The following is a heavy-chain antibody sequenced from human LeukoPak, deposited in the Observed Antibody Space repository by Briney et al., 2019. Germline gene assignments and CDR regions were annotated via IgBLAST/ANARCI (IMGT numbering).Heavy chain of an antibody. CDR1: GYTFTGYY. V-gene: IGHV1-2*02. CDR2: INSDSGGT. CDR3: ARDQGGYDYVWGSHRLSDY. D-gene: IGHD3-16*02. J-gene: IGHJ4*02. Sequence: GSVKVSCKASGYTFTGYYMHWVRQAPGQGLEWMGWINSDSGGTNYAQEFQGRVTMTRDTSISTAYMELSRLRSDDTAVYYCARDQGGYDYVWGSHRLSDYWGQGTLVTVSS.